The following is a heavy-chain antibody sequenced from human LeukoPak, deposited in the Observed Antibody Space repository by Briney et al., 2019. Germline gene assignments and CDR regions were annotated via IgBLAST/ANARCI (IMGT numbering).Heavy chain of an antibody. CDR2: INPNSGGT. J-gene: IGHJ4*02. CDR3: ARVLARYGNLDY. V-gene: IGHV1-2*02. CDR1: GYTFTDYY. D-gene: IGHD1-14*01. Sequence: GASVKGSCKTSGYTFTDYYIHWVRQAPGQGLEWMGWINPNSGGTNYTQKIQGRVTMTRDTSISTAYLELNRLTSDDTAVYYCARVLARYGNLDYWGQGILVTVSS.